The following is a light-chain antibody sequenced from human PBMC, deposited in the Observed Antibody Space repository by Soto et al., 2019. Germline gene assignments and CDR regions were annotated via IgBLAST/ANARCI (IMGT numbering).Light chain of an antibody. J-gene: IGKJ2*01. Sequence: IQMTHSPSSLSASVGDRVTITCRASQRVTTYVNWYQQKPGGAPKLLITTSGTLQRGVPSRFSVSGSGTEFTLTITTLQPGDFATYCCQQTYTTPYTFGQGTKLEI. CDR2: TSG. V-gene: IGKV1-39*01. CDR1: QRVTTY. CDR3: QQTYTTPYT.